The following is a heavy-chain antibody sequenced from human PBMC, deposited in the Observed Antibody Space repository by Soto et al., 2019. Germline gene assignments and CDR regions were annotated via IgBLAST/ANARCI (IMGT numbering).Heavy chain of an antibody. V-gene: IGHV3-48*02. D-gene: IGHD1-26*01. CDR2: ISSSSSTI. J-gene: IGHJ4*02. CDR3: ATTIVGFAFDY. CDR1: GXTFSNYK. Sequence: GSLRLSCAASGXTFSNYKMNWVRQAPGKGLELVSYISSSSSTIYYADSVKGRFTISRENAKNSLYLKMNSLREEDTAIYYCATTIVGFAFDYWGQGTQGTVSS.